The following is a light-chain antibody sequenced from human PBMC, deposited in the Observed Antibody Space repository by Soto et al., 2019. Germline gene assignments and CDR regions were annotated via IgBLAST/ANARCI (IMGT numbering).Light chain of an antibody. J-gene: IGKJ2*01. Sequence: EILLTQSPGTLSLSPGERATLSCRASQSVRNSYLAWYQQKPGQAPRLLIHGASGRATGIPDRFSGSGSGTDFTLTISRLEPEDLAVYYCQQYGSSPYTFGQGTKLEI. CDR1: QSVRNSY. CDR2: GAS. V-gene: IGKV3-20*01. CDR3: QQYGSSPYT.